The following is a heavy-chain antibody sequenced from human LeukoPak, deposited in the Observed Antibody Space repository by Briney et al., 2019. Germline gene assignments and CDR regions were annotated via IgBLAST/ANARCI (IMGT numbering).Heavy chain of an antibody. CDR2: IKTDGRST. CDR3: AKDLYATPRGCAY. D-gene: IGHD2/OR15-2a*01. J-gene: IGHJ4*02. V-gene: IGHV3-74*01. CDR1: GFTFRSYW. Sequence: GGSLRLSCAASGFTFRSYWMHWVRQAPGKGLVWVSRIKTDGRSTSYADSMKGRFTISRDNSKNTLYLQMNSLRAEDTAVYYCAKDLYATPRGCAYWGQGTLVTVSS.